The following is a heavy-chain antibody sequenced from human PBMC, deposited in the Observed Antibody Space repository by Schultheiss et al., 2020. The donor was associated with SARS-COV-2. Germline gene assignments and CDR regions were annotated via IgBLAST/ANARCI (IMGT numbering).Heavy chain of an antibody. Sequence: GGSLRLSCAASGFTLSSYAMNWVRQAPGKGLEWVAIVSYDGTSKYYADSVTGRFTISRDNSKNTLYLQMNSLRAEDTAVYHCVNDYNKRGGYWGQGTLVTVSS. CDR3: VNDYNKRGGY. CDR2: VSYDGTSK. D-gene: IGHD4-11*01. CDR1: GFTLSSYA. J-gene: IGHJ4*02. V-gene: IGHV3-30*04.